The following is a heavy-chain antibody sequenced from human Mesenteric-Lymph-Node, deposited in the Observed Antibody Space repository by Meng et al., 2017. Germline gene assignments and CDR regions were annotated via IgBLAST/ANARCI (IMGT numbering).Heavy chain of an antibody. CDR1: GFTVSSNY. V-gene: IGHV3-66*02. Sequence: GESLKISCAASGFTVSSNYMSWVRQAPGKGLEWVSVIYSGGSTYYADSVKGRFTISRDNSKNTLYLQMNSLRAEDTAVYYCVRDRYCSSTSCHDFDYWGQGTLVTVSS. CDR3: VRDRYCSSTSCHDFDY. J-gene: IGHJ4*02. CDR2: IYSGGST. D-gene: IGHD2-2*01.